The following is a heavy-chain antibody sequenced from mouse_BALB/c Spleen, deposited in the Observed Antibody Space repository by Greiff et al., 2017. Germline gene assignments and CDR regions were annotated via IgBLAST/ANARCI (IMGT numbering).Heavy chain of an antibody. V-gene: IGHV1-54*01. CDR1: GYAFTNYL. J-gene: IGHJ2*01. CDR2: INPGSGGT. CDR3: ARGGRDGLYYFDY. D-gene: IGHD6-1*01. Sequence: VQLQQSGAELVRPGTSVKVSCKASGYAFTNYLIEWVKQRPGQGLEWIGVINPGSGGTNYNEKFKGKATLTADKSSSTAYMQLSSLTSDDSAVYFCARGGRDGLYYFDYWGQGTTLTVSS.